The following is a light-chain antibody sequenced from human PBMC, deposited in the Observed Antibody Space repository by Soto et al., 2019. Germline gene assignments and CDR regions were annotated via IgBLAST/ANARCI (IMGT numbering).Light chain of an antibody. CDR3: AAWDAGVSGAA. Sequence: QPVLTQPPSASGTPGQRVTISCSGSSSNIGSKYVYWYQQLPGTAPNLLMYRNNQRPSGVPDRVSGSKSGTSASLAISGLRAEDEADYYCAAWDAGVSGAAFGGGTKVTVL. CDR1: SSNIGSKY. V-gene: IGLV1-47*01. J-gene: IGLJ2*01. CDR2: RNN.